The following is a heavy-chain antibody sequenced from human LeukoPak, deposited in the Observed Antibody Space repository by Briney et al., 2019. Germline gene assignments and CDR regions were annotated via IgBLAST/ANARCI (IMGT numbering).Heavy chain of an antibody. CDR1: GYSISSGYY. J-gene: IGHJ6*04. CDR3: ASTRGEMDV. Sequence: SETLSLTCTVSGYSISSGYYRGWIRPPPEKGLEWIGSIYHSGSTYYNPSLKSRVTLSVDTSKNQFSLKLSSVTAADTAVYYCASTRGEMDVWGKGTTVTVSS. V-gene: IGHV4-38-2*02. D-gene: IGHD3-10*01. CDR2: IYHSGST.